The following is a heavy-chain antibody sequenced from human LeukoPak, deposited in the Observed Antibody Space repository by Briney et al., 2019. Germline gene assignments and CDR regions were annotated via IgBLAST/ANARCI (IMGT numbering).Heavy chain of an antibody. Sequence: SETLSLTCTVSGGSISSGSYYWSWIRQPAGKGLEWIGRIYTSGSTNYNPSLKSRVTISVDTSKNQFSLKLSSVTAADTAVYYCARVGIRRVRGVPFDYWGQGTLVTVSS. CDR3: ARVGIRRVRGVPFDY. D-gene: IGHD3-10*01. J-gene: IGHJ4*02. V-gene: IGHV4-61*02. CDR2: IYTSGST. CDR1: GGSISSGSYY.